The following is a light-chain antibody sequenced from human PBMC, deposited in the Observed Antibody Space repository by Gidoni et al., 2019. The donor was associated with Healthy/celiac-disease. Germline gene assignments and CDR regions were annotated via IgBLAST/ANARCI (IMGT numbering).Light chain of an antibody. CDR2: GAS. CDR1: QSVSSSY. J-gene: IGKJ1*01. CDR3: QQYGSSHWT. V-gene: IGKV3-20*01. Sequence: EIVLTQSPGTLSLSPGDRATLSCRASQSVSSSYLAWYQQKPGQAPRLLIYGASSRATGIPDRFSGSGSGTDFTLTISRLEPEDFAVYYCQQYGSSHWTFGQGTKVEIK.